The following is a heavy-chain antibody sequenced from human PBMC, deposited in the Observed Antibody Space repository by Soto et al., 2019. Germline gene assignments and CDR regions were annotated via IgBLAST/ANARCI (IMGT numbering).Heavy chain of an antibody. D-gene: IGHD2-15*01. CDR2: FYYSGGT. CDR1: GGSISSSTYS. V-gene: IGHV4-39*01. J-gene: IGHJ6*02. Sequence: QLQLQESGPGLVKPSETLSLNCTVSGGSISSSTYSWGWIRQPPGKGPEWIGTFYYSGGTYYNPSINPRVTISVNTTKKNFYLTLSSATAADTAVYYCGRIQGNCIDPRCSVQYALDVWGQGTTVTVSS. CDR3: GRIQGNCIDPRCSVQYALDV.